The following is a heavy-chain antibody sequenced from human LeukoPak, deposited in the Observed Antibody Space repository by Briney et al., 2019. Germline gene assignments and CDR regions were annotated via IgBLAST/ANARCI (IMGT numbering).Heavy chain of an antibody. J-gene: IGHJ4*02. V-gene: IGHV3-74*01. Sequence: GGSLRLSCAAYGFTLSSYWMHWVRQAPGKGLVWVSRINSDGSTINYAGSAKGRFTISRDKARNTLYLQMNGLRAEDTAVYYCVRGGSGYGNFDSWGQGTLVTVSS. D-gene: IGHD5-12*01. CDR2: INSDGSTI. CDR1: GFTLSSYW. CDR3: VRGGSGYGNFDS.